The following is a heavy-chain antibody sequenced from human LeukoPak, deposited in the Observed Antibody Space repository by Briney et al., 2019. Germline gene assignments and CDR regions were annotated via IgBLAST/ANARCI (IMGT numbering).Heavy chain of an antibody. J-gene: IGHJ4*02. CDR1: GFSFDDYS. CDR2: INWNGGST. Sequence: GGSLRLSCAASGFSFDDYSMSWVRQAPGQGLEWVSGINWNGGSTGYADSVKGRFTISRDNAKNSLYLQMSSLRAEDTALYYCARGFLADLSMVWVDYWGQGTLVTVSS. V-gene: IGHV3-20*04. D-gene: IGHD3-10*01. CDR3: ARGFLADLSMVWVDY.